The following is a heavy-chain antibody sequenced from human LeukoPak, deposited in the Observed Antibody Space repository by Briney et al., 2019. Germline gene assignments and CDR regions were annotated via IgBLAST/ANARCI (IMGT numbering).Heavy chain of an antibody. CDR3: ATALHSSSWSFDY. Sequence: GGSLRLSCAASGFTFRNYWMSWVRQAPGKGLEWVANIKQDGSERYYVDSVRGRFTISRDNAKNSLFLQIHSLRAEDTAVYYCATALHSSSWSFDYWGQGTLVAVSS. CDR2: IKQDGSER. V-gene: IGHV3-7*01. J-gene: IGHJ4*02. D-gene: IGHD6-13*01. CDR1: GFTFRNYW.